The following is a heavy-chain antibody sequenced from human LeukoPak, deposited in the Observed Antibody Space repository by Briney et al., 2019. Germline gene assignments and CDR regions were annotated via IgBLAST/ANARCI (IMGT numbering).Heavy chain of an antibody. CDR2: IESDGSTT. CDR3: ASFMTTVTIPDY. V-gene: IGHV3-74*01. Sequence: GGSLRLSCAASGFTFSSYWMHWVRQAPGKGLVWVSRIESDGSTTSYADSVKGRFTISRDNAKSSLYLQMNSLSAEDTAVYYCASFMTTVTIPDYWGQGTLVTVSS. J-gene: IGHJ4*02. D-gene: IGHD4-17*01. CDR1: GFTFSSYW.